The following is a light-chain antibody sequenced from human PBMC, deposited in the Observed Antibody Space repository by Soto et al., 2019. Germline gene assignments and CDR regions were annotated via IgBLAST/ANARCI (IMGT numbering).Light chain of an antibody. Sequence: DTVMTQSPATLSVSPGERATLSCRASQSVSNNLAWYQQKPGQAPRLLIYGASTRATGIPARFSDSGSGTEFTLTISSLQSEDFAVYSCQQYNNWPGTFGQGTKLEIK. CDR3: QQYNNWPGT. CDR2: GAS. V-gene: IGKV3-15*01. J-gene: IGKJ2*01. CDR1: QSVSNN.